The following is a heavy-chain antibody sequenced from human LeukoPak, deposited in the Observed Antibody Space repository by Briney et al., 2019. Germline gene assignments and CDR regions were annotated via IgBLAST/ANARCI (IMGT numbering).Heavy chain of an antibody. V-gene: IGHV1-18*01. CDR1: GYRFTSYG. CDR2: ISAYNGNT. Sequence: ASVKVSCKASGYRFTSYGITWVRQAPGQGLEWMGWISAYNGNTNYAQKLQGRVTLTTDTSTSTAYMELRSLRSDDTAVYYCAREGYCSGGTCCSTMNWLDPWGQGTLVTVSS. CDR3: AREGYCSGGTCCSTMNWLDP. J-gene: IGHJ5*02. D-gene: IGHD2-15*01.